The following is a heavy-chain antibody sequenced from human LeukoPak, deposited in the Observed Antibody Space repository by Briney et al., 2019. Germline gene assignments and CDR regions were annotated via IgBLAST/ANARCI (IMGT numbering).Heavy chain of an antibody. D-gene: IGHD3-3*01. CDR3: ARTEYYDFWSGYSGWFDP. J-gene: IGHJ5*02. CDR2: IYYSGST. Sequence: SETLSLTCTVSGGPMNTYFWSWIRQPPGKGLEWIGYIYYSGSTNYNPSLKSRVTISVDTSKNQFSLKLSSVTAADTAVYYCARTEYYDFWSGYSGWFDPWGQGTLVTVSS. V-gene: IGHV4-59*01. CDR1: GGPMNTYF.